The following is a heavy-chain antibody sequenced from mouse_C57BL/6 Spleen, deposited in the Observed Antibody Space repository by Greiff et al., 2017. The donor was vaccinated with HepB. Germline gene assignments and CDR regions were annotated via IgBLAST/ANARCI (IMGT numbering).Heavy chain of an antibody. CDR2: IRNKANNHAT. J-gene: IGHJ2*01. V-gene: IGHV6-6*01. CDR1: GFTFSDAW. D-gene: IGHD2-4*01. Sequence: EVKVVESGGGLVQPGGSMKLSCASSGFTFSDAWMDWVRQSPEKGLEWVAEIRNKANNHATYYPEPVKGRFTISRDDSKSSVYLQMTSLIAEDTGIYYCTRGYDYDGLIFDYWGQGTTLTVSS. CDR3: TRGYDYDGLIFDY.